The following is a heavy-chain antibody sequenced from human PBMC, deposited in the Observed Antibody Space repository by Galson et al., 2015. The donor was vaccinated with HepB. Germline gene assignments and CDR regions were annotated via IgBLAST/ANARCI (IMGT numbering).Heavy chain of an antibody. CDR2: MNPNSGNT. Sequence: SVKVSCKASGYTFTSYDINWVRQATGQGLEWMGWMNPNSGNTGYAQKFQGRVTMTRNTSISTAYMELSSLRSEDTAVYYCARARVYNWNNGYWGQGTLVTVSS. CDR3: ARARVYNWNNGY. J-gene: IGHJ4*02. D-gene: IGHD1/OR15-1a*01. CDR1: GYTFTSYD. V-gene: IGHV1-8*01.